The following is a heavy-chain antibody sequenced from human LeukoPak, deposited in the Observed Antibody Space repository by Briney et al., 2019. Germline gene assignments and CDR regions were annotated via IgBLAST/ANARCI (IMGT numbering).Heavy chain of an antibody. J-gene: IGHJ5*02. CDR3: TSVIVGATAPWFDP. CDR1: GYTFTSYA. CDR2: INTNTGKP. D-gene: IGHD1-26*01. V-gene: IGHV7-4-1*02. Sequence: ASVKVSCKASGYTFTSYAMNWVRQAPGQGLEWMGWINTNTGKPVYAQGLTGRFVFSWDTPVSTAYLQISSLKTEDTGIYFCTSVIVGATAPWFDPWGQGTPVTVSS.